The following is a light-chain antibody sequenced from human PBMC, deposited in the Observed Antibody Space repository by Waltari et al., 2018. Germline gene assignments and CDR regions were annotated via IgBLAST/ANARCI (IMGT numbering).Light chain of an antibody. J-gene: IGKJ2*01. Sequence: IVMTQSPATLSVSPGERAPLSCRASQSISTNLAWFQEKPGQAPRLLTYGASTRATGVPARFSGSGSGTYFTLVISSLQSEDFAVYYCQQYDKWLRYSFGQGTKLEIK. CDR1: QSISTN. CDR2: GAS. CDR3: QQYDKWLRYS. V-gene: IGKV3-15*01.